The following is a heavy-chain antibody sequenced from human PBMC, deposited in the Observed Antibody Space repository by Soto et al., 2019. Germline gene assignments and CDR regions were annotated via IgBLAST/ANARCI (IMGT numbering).Heavy chain of an antibody. Sequence: GGSLRLSCTASGFTFGDYAMSWFRQAPGKGLEWVGFIRSKAYGGTTEYAASVKGRFTISRDDSKSIAYLQMNSLKTEDTAVYYCTRDETPYDSSGSYFDYWGQGTLVTVSS. J-gene: IGHJ4*02. V-gene: IGHV3-49*03. CDR3: TRDETPYDSSGSYFDY. CDR2: IRSKAYGGTT. CDR1: GFTFGDYA. D-gene: IGHD3-22*01.